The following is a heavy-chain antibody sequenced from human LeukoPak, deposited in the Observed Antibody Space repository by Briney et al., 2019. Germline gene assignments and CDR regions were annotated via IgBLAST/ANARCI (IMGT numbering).Heavy chain of an antibody. CDR2: IRSKGYGGTT. Sequence: GGSLRLSCAASGFTFVNYAMSWFRQAPGKGLEWVGFIRSKGYGGTTEYAASVKGRFTISRDNSKNTVFLQMNSLRVEDTALYYCTRGQSYCGADCYSDWGQGTLVTVSS. J-gene: IGHJ4*02. CDR3: TRGQSYCGADCYSD. V-gene: IGHV3-49*03. CDR1: GFTFVNYA. D-gene: IGHD2-21*02.